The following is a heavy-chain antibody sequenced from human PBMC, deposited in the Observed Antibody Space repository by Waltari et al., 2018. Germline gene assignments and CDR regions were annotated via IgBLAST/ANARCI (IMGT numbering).Heavy chain of an antibody. CDR3: ARDLGRLLNP. V-gene: IGHV4-59*11. CDR2: IYYSGST. D-gene: IGHD2-21*01. Sequence: QVQLQESGPGLVKPSETLSLTCTVSGGSISSHYWSWIRQPPGKGLEWIGYIYYSGSTNYNPSLKRRVTISVDTSKNQFSLKLSSVTAADTAVYYWARDLGRLLNPWGQGTLVTVSS. CDR1: GGSISSHY. J-gene: IGHJ5*02.